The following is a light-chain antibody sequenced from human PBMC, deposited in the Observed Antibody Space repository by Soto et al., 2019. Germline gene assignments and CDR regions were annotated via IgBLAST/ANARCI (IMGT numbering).Light chain of an antibody. CDR1: SSNIGSNY. V-gene: IGLV1-47*01. CDR3: AAWDDSLRGLVV. CDR2: RNN. J-gene: IGLJ2*01. Sequence: QPELTQPPSASGTPGQRVTISCSGSSSNIGSNYVYWYQQLPGTAPKLLIYRNNQRPSGVPDRFSGSKSGTSATLAISGLRSEDEADYYCAAWDDSLRGLVVFGGGTKLTVL.